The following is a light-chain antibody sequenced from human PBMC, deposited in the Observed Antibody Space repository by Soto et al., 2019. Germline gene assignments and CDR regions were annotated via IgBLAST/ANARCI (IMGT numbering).Light chain of an antibody. J-gene: IGKJ1*01. V-gene: IGKV3-20*01. CDR3: QQYGSSPWT. CDR1: QSVSSSY. CDR2: GAS. Sequence: EIGLTQAPGTLSLSPGEKATLSCRASQSVSSSYLAWYQQKPGQAPRLLIYGASSRATGIPGRFSGSGSGTDFTLTISRLEPEDFAVYYCQQYGSSPWTFGQGTKVEIK.